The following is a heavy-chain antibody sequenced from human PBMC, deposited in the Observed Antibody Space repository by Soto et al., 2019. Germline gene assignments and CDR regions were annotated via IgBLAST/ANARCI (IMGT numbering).Heavy chain of an antibody. V-gene: IGHV3-33*01. CDR1: GFRFSGFG. CDR2: LRYDGSNK. D-gene: IGHD1-26*01. J-gene: IGHJ4*02. CDR3: ARDGVGATTFDY. Sequence: QVQLVESGGGVVQPGRSLRLSCAASGFRFSGFGMHWVRQAPGKGLEWVAILRYDGSNKYYADSVKGRFTISRDNSQNTLYLQMDSLRVEDTAVYYCARDGVGATTFDYWGQGILVTVSS.